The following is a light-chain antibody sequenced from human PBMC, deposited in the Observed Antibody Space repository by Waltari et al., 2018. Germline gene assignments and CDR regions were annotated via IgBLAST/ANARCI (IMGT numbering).Light chain of an antibody. CDR1: SGAVGSYNY. CDR2: DVS. V-gene: IGLV2-14*03. Sequence: QSALTQPASVSGSPGQSITISCTGTSGAVGSYNYVSWYQQYPGRAPKLMIYDVSSRPSGVSNRFSGSKSGNTASLTISGLQPEDEATYYCSSYSRSAFLFGGGTKLTVL. CDR3: SSYSRSAFL. J-gene: IGLJ2*01.